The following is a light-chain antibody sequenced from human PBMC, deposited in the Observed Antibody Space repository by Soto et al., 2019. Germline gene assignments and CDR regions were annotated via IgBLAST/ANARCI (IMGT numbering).Light chain of an antibody. J-gene: IGKJ4*01. CDR1: QSVSSSY. Sequence: EIVLTQSPGTLSLSPGERATLPCRASQSVSSSYLAWYQQKPGQAPRLLIYGASSRATGIPDRFSGSGSGTDFTLTISRLESEDFAVYYCQQYGSSLTLGGGTKVDIK. CDR2: GAS. CDR3: QQYGSSLT. V-gene: IGKV3-20*01.